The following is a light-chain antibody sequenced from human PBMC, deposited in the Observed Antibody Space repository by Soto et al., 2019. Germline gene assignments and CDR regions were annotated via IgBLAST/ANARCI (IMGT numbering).Light chain of an antibody. V-gene: IGKV3-20*01. CDR2: GAS. J-gene: IGKJ1*01. CDR1: QSVSSSY. Sequence: EIVLTQSPGTLSLSPGERATLSCRASQSVSSSYLAWYQQKPGQAPRLLIYGASSRATGIPDRFSGSGSGTDFPLTLSRLEPEDFAVYYCQQYGSSPPWTFGHGTKVEIK. CDR3: QQYGSSPPWT.